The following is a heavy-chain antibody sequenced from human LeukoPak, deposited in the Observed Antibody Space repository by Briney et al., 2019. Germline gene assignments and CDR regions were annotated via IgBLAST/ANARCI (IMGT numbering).Heavy chain of an antibody. V-gene: IGHV3-30*04. CDR1: GFTLSSYA. Sequence: GGSLRLSCAASGFTLSSYAMHWVRHAPGKGLEWVAVISYDGSNKYYADSVKGRFTISRDNSKNTLYLQMNSLRAEDTAVYYCARGHYDILTGYLSGFEDVWGQGTTVTVSS. D-gene: IGHD3-9*01. J-gene: IGHJ6*02. CDR3: ARGHYDILTGYLSGFEDV. CDR2: ISYDGSNK.